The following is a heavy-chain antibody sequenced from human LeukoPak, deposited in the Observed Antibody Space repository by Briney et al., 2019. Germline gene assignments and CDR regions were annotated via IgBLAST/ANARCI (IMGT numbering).Heavy chain of an antibody. D-gene: IGHD4-23*01. V-gene: IGHV5-51*01. CDR1: GYSFTSYW. CDR2: IYPGDSDT. J-gene: IGHJ5*02. CDR3: ARLGGRWPSRNWFDP. Sequence: GESLKIFCKGSGYSFTSYWIGWVRQMPGEGVEGMGIIYPGDSDTRYSPSFQGQVTISADKSISTAYLQWSSLKASDTAMYYCARLGGRWPSRNWFDPWGQGTLVTVSS.